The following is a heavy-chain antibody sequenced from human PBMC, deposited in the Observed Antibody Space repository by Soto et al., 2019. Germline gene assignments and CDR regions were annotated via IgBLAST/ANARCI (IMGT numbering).Heavy chain of an antibody. CDR2: ISAYNGKT. V-gene: IGHV1-18*01. CDR3: ARDRPELRYYCDSSGYSGVGLDP. J-gene: IGHJ5*02. Sequence: QVQLVQSGAEVKKPGASVKVSCKASGYTFTSYGISWVRQPPGQGLKWMGWISAYNGKTNYAQNLQGRVTITKDTPTSTAYMELSSLRSDESAVYYCARDRPELRYYCDSSGYSGVGLDPWGQGTLVTVSS. D-gene: IGHD3-22*01. CDR1: GYTFTSYG.